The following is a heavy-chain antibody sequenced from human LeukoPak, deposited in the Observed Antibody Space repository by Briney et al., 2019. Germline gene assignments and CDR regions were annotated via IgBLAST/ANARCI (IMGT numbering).Heavy chain of an antibody. V-gene: IGHV3-33*01. D-gene: IGHD2-2*01. CDR1: GFTFSSYA. CDR3: ARGSSSHWYLFDY. CDR2: IWYDGDKK. J-gene: IGHJ4*02. Sequence: GRPLRLSCAPSGFTFSSYAMHWVRQPPGKGPEWVAVIWYDGDKKYYADSVKGRFTISRDNSKNTLYLQMNSPRAEDTAVYYCARGSSSHWYLFDYWGQGTLVTVSS.